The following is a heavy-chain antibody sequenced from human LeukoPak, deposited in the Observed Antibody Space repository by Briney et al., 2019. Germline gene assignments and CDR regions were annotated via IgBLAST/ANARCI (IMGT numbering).Heavy chain of an antibody. V-gene: IGHV3-23*01. J-gene: IGHJ4*02. CDR1: GFTFSNFG. Sequence: GGSLRLSCAASGFTFSNFGMSWVRQAPGKGLEWVSLVGRSGDTYYAVSVKGRFTVSRDNSKKTVYLQMNSLRAEDTAAYHCAKWDTGGYHYLDSWGQGTLVTVSS. D-gene: IGHD2-8*02. CDR3: AKWDTGGYHYLDS. CDR2: VGRSGDT.